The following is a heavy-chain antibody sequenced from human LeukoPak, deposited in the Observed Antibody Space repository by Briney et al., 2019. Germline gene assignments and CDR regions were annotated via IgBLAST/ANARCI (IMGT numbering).Heavy chain of an antibody. V-gene: IGHV3-30*02. CDR3: ANSADYYYDTSGYMDY. D-gene: IGHD3-22*01. J-gene: IGHJ4*02. CDR2: IRYDATNE. CDR1: GFTFSRYG. Sequence: GGSLRLSCAASGFTFSRYGMHWVRQAPGKGLEWVAFIRYDATNEYYADSVKGRFTISRDNSKNTVYLQMNSLRAEDTAVYYCANSADYYYDTSGYMDYWGQGTLVIVSS.